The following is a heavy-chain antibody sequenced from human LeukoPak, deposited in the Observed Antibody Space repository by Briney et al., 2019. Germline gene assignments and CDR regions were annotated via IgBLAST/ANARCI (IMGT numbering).Heavy chain of an antibody. J-gene: IGHJ3*02. Sequence: ASVKVSCKASGYTFTSYAMHWVRQAPGQRLEWMGWINAGNGNTKYSQKFQGRVTITRDTSASTAYMELSSLRSEDTAVYYCARGYRSSPDDAFDIWGQGTMVTVSS. CDR2: INAGNGNT. V-gene: IGHV1-3*01. CDR1: GYTFTSYA. CDR3: ARGYRSSPDDAFDI. D-gene: IGHD6-13*01.